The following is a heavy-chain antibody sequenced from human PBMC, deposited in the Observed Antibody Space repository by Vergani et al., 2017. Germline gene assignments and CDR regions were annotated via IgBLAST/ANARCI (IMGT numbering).Heavy chain of an antibody. Sequence: QITLKESGPTLVKPTQTLTLTCTFSGFSLSTSGVGVGWIRQPPGKALGWLALIYWDDDKRYSPSLKSRLTITKDTSKNQVVLTMTNMDPVDTATYYCAHSLYYDILTGYYRGDAFDIWGQGTMVTVSS. CDR1: GFSLSTSGVG. V-gene: IGHV2-5*02. CDR2: IYWDDDK. CDR3: AHSLYYDILTGYYRGDAFDI. D-gene: IGHD3-9*01. J-gene: IGHJ3*02.